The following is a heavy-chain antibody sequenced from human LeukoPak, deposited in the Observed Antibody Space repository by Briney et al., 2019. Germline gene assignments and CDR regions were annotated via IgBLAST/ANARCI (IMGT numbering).Heavy chain of an antibody. Sequence: SVRVSCKASGYTFIDYYIYWVRQAPGQGLEWMGRIIPILGIANYAQKFQGRVTITADKSTSTAYMELSSLRSEDTAVYYCARVRLVPAASDWFDPWGQGTLVTVSS. CDR1: GYTFIDYY. V-gene: IGHV1-69*04. D-gene: IGHD2-2*01. J-gene: IGHJ5*02. CDR2: IIPILGIA. CDR3: ARVRLVPAASDWFDP.